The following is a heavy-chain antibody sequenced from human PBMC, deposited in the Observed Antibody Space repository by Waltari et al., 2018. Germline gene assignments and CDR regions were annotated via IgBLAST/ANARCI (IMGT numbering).Heavy chain of an antibody. V-gene: IGHV1-2*02. CDR1: GYTFTVYY. CDR2: INPNNGAT. J-gene: IGHJ4*02. CDR3: ARDRWGESHGYGY. D-gene: IGHD7-27*01. Sequence: QVQLVQSGVEVKKPGASVRVSCKASGYTFTVYYLHWIRQAPGQVPEWMGWINPNNGATHYAQKFQGRVTMTRDTSINTAYLEVTSDDTAVYFCARDRWGESHGYGYWGRGTLVTVSS.